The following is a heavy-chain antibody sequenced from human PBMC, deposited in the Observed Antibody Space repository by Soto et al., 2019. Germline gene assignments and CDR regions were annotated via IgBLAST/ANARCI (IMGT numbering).Heavy chain of an antibody. CDR1: GFTFSNYG. J-gene: IGHJ4*02. D-gene: IGHD4-17*01. CDR3: AKDHLTTTVTTVGY. V-gene: IGHV3-30*18. Sequence: QVQLVASGGGVVQPGRSLRLSCAASGFTFSNYGMHWVRQAPGKGLEWVAVISYHGSDKYYADSVKGRFTISRDNSKNTLYLQMDSLRAEDTAVYYCAKDHLTTTVTTVGYWGQGTLVTVSS. CDR2: ISYHGSDK.